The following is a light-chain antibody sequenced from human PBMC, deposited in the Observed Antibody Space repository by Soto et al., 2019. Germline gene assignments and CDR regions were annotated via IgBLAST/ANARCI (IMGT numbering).Light chain of an antibody. V-gene: IGKV1-5*03. Sequence: DIQMTQSPSTLSASVGDRVTITCRASQNLNNWLAWFQQKPGKAPTILIYKASGLESGVPSRFSGSGSGTECLLTMSSLQPDDFSTYYCQQYNSYPWTFGQGTKVEIK. CDR3: QQYNSYPWT. J-gene: IGKJ1*01. CDR2: KAS. CDR1: QNLNNW.